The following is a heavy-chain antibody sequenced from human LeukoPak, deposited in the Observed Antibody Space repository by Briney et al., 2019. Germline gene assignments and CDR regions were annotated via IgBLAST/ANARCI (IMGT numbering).Heavy chain of an antibody. CDR1: GGSFSGYH. Sequence: PSETLSLTCAVYGGSFSGYHWSWIRQPPGKGLEWIGEINHSGSTNYNPSLKSRVTISVDTSKNQFSLKLSSVTAADTAVYYCARVGPRFLYYYYGMDVWGQGTTVTVSS. V-gene: IGHV4-34*01. J-gene: IGHJ6*02. CDR3: ARVGPRFLYYYYGMDV. CDR2: INHSGST. D-gene: IGHD2-21*01.